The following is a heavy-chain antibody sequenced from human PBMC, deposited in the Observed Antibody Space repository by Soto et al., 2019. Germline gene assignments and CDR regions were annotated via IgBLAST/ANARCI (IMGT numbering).Heavy chain of an antibody. CDR1: GTTFTSHG. J-gene: IGHJ6*02. D-gene: IGHD2-2*02. V-gene: IGHV1-18*04. CDR2: ISTYNSRT. Sequence: QDQLVQSGAEVKKPGASVRIPAEAPGTTFTSHGITGVRRAPGQGLEWLGWISTYNSRTHYAQKVQGRVTMTTDTSTSTAYLDLRSLTFDDTAVYYCARARYCASPSCYKHYYYGMDTWGQGTTVTVSS. CDR3: ARARYCASPSCYKHYYYGMDT.